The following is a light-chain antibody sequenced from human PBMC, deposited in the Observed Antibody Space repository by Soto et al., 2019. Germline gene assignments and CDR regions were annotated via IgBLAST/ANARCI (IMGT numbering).Light chain of an antibody. CDR1: QSLGGN. V-gene: IGKV3D-15*01. J-gene: IGKJ1*01. CDR2: DAS. Sequence: EIVLTQSPGTLSLSPGDTSTLSCRASQSLGGNLAWYQQKPGQAPRLLIYDASNRATGIPARFSGSGSGTEFTLTINSLQSEDFAVYYCQQYNNWPRTFGQGTKVDI. CDR3: QQYNNWPRT.